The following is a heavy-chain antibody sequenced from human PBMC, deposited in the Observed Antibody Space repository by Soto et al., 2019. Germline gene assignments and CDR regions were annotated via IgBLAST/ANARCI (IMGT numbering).Heavy chain of an antibody. J-gene: IGHJ4*02. CDR1: GGSLSSGSFS. CDR2: INYSGNT. Sequence: HLRLQESGSGLVKPSQTLSLTCTVSGGSLSSGSFSWGWIRQPPGKGLEWIGYINYSGNTYYNPSLRRRVTISRDMSTNQFSLKLGSVTAADTAVYYCARGGGSTDYVANYYFDYWGRGTLVTVSS. D-gene: IGHD4-17*01. CDR3: ARGGGSTDYVANYYFDY. V-gene: IGHV4-30-2*01.